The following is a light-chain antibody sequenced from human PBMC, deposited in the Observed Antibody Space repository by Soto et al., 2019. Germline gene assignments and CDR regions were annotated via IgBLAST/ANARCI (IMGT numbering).Light chain of an antibody. Sequence: EIVLTQSPATLSLSPGERATLSCRASQSVSSYLAWYQQKPGQAPRLLIYDASNRATGIPARFSGSGSGTDFTLTISSLEPEDFAVYFCQQPNIWPLTFGGGTKVEIK. J-gene: IGKJ4*01. CDR2: DAS. V-gene: IGKV3-11*01. CDR1: QSVSSY. CDR3: QQPNIWPLT.